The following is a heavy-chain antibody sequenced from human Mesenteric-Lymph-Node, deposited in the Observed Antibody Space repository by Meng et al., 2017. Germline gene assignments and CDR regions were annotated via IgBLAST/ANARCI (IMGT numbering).Heavy chain of an antibody. CDR2: IYYSGST. CDR1: GGSISSSNW. J-gene: IGHJ4*02. V-gene: IGHV4-4*02. D-gene: IGHD4-11*01. Sequence: QGPLEECGPWLVMPSGTRSSTGAVSGGSISSSNWWSWVRQPPGKGLEWIGYIYYSGSTYYNPSLKSRVTISVDTSKNQFSLKLSSVTAADTAVYYCARDRTTGRYFDYWGQGTLVTVSS. CDR3: ARDRTTGRYFDY.